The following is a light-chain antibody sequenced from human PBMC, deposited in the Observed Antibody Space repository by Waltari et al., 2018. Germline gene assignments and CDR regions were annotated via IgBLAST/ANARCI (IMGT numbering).Light chain of an antibody. CDR3: SSYTTSSAPGV. Sequence: QSALTQPASVSGSPGQSITISCSGTDSDVGAYDFVSWYQQHPGKAPHLIIYEVSNRPSGISNRFSASKSGNTASLTISVLQAEYEAEYYCSSYTTSSAPGVFGTGTRVTVL. J-gene: IGLJ1*01. CDR2: EVS. CDR1: DSDVGAYDF. V-gene: IGLV2-14*01.